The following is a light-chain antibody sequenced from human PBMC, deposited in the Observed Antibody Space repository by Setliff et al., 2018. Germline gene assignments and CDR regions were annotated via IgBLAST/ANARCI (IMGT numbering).Light chain of an antibody. J-gene: IGLJ1*01. V-gene: IGLV2-11*01. CDR2: DVS. Sequence: QSALTQPRSVSGSPGQSVTTACTGISSDVGGYNYVSWYQQHPGKAPKLMIYDVSKRPSGVPDRFSGSKSGNTASLTISGLQAEDEADYYCCSYAGSYTSLYVFGTGTKVTVL. CDR3: CSYAGSYTSLYV. CDR1: SSDVGGYNY.